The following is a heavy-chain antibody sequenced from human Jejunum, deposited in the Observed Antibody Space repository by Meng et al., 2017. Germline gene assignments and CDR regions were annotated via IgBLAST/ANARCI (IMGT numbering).Heavy chain of an antibody. Sequence: QVQLQESGPGLGKPPQTLSLTCTASVGSISSGNYTWSWIRQPPGKGLEWIGYISFSGKTSYNPSFKSRVTISLDTSKNHFSLTLTSVTVADTAGYYCARGGNGGRLGDNWFDPWGQGTLVTVSS. CDR2: ISFSGKT. V-gene: IGHV4-30-4*01. J-gene: IGHJ5*02. D-gene: IGHD2-8*01. CDR1: VGSISSGNYT. CDR3: ARGGNGGRLGDNWFDP.